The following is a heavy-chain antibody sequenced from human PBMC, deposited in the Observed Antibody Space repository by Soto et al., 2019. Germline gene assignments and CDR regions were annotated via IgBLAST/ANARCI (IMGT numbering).Heavy chain of an antibody. D-gene: IGHD3-22*01. CDR3: VRDGLDYYDTERLYFDK. CDR2: ISSSAVYI. CDR1: GFNFITYS. Sequence: EVQLVESGGGPVRPGGSLKLSCAASGFNFITYSLSWVRQAPGKGLEWVASISSSAVYIDYADSVKGRFTISRDNANNSLNLQMNSLLAEDTATYHCVRDGLDYYDTERLYFDKWGQGTMVTVSS. J-gene: IGHJ4*02. V-gene: IGHV3-21*01.